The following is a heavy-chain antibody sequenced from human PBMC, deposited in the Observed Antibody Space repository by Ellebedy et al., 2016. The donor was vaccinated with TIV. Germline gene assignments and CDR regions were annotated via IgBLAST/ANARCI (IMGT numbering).Heavy chain of an antibody. CDR3: ARVRGGGNYPFDY. D-gene: IGHD4-11*01. V-gene: IGHV4-4*02. J-gene: IGHJ4*02. CDR2: IYHSGST. CDR1: GGSISSSNW. Sequence: SETLSLXXAVSGGSISSSNWWSWVRQPPGKGLEWIGEIYHSGSTNYNPSLKSRVTISVDTSKNQFSLKLSSVTAADTAVYYCARVRGGGNYPFDYWGQGTLVTVSS.